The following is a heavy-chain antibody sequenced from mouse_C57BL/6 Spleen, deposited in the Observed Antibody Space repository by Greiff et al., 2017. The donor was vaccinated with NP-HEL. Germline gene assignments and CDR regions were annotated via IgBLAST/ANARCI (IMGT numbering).Heavy chain of an antibody. CDR3: ARPLYYGSSYGFAY. CDR2: ISSGSSTI. J-gene: IGHJ3*01. V-gene: IGHV5-17*01. Sequence: EVQLVESGGGLVKPGGSLKLSCAASGFTFSDYGMHWVRQAPEKGLEWVAYISSGSSTIYYAATVKGRFTISRDNAKNTLFLQMTSLRSEDTAMYYCARPLYYGSSYGFAYWGQGTLVTVSA. CDR1: GFTFSDYG. D-gene: IGHD1-1*01.